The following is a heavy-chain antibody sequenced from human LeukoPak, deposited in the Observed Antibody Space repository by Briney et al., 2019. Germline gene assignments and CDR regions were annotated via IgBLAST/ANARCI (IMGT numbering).Heavy chain of an antibody. CDR2: ISGSGGST. Sequence: PGGSLRLSCAASGFTFSSYAMSWVRQAPGKGLEWVSDISGSGGSTYYADSVKGRFTISRDNSKNTLYLQMNSLRAEDTAVYYCAKDQSGSYTSPFDYWGQGTLVTVSS. V-gene: IGHV3-23*01. CDR3: AKDQSGSYTSPFDY. D-gene: IGHD1-26*01. CDR1: GFTFSSYA. J-gene: IGHJ4*02.